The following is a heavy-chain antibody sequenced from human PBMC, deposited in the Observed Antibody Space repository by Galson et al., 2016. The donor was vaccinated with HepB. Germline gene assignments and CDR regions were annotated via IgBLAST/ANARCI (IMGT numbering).Heavy chain of an antibody. V-gene: IGHV4-34*01. D-gene: IGHD2/OR15-2a*01. J-gene: IGHJ4*02. Sequence: RQPPGKGLEWLGEINDGGITSYSPSLESRVTVSVDLSKSQLSLNLVAVTAADTAVYYCARGRGRTWPTSDYWGQGVLVTVSS. CDR2: INDGGIT. CDR3: ARGRGRTWPTSDY.